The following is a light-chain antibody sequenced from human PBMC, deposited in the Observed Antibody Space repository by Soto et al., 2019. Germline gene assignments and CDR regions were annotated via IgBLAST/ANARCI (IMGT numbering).Light chain of an antibody. CDR2: DAS. CDR1: QSISSW. CDR3: QQYNSYSRYT. V-gene: IGKV1-5*01. J-gene: IGKJ2*01. Sequence: DIQMTQSPSTLSASVGDRVTITCRASQSISSWLAWYQQKPGQAPKLLIYDASSLESGVPSRFSGSGSGTEFTLTICSLQPDDFATYYCQQYNSYSRYTFGQGTKLEIK.